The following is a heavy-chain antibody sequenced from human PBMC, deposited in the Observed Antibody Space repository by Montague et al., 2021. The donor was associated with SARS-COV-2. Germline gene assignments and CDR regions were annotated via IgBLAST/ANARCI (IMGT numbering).Heavy chain of an antibody. Sequence: SETQSLTCSVSGSYLRGYFWSWVRQPPGQRLEWIGYILYNGTATYNPALRSRLTMSVDMSRNQLSLELRSMTVTDTAFYYCTRGNGWYQPWGRGTLVTVSS. CDR2: ILYNGTA. D-gene: IGHD2-8*01. CDR3: TRGNGWYQP. CDR1: GSYLRGYF. V-gene: IGHV4-59*13. J-gene: IGHJ5*02.